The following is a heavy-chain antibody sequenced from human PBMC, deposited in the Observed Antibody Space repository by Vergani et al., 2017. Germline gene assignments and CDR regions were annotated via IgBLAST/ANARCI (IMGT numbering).Heavy chain of an antibody. V-gene: IGHV3-13*01. CDR3: ARGDEYSSSWYY. D-gene: IGHD6-13*01. Sequence: EVQLVESGGGLVQPGGSLRLSCAASGFPFSSYYMHWVRPATGKGLEWVSAIGTAGDTYYPRSVKGRFTISRENAKNSLYLQMNSLRAGDTAVYYCARGDEYSSSWYYWGQGTLVTVSS. CDR1: GFPFSSYY. J-gene: IGHJ4*02. CDR2: IGTAGDT.